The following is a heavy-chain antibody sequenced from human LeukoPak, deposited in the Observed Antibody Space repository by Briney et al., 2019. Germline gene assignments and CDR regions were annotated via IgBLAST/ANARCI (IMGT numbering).Heavy chain of an antibody. Sequence: GASVKVSCKASGYTFTSYYMHWVRQAPGQGLEWMGIINPSGGSTSYAQKFQGRVTMTRDTSTSTVYIEFSSLRSEDTAVYYCARGSSGWYSVAYWGQGTLVTVSS. CDR2: INPSGGST. CDR3: ARGSSGWYSVAY. D-gene: IGHD6-19*01. CDR1: GYTFTSYY. J-gene: IGHJ4*02. V-gene: IGHV1-46*01.